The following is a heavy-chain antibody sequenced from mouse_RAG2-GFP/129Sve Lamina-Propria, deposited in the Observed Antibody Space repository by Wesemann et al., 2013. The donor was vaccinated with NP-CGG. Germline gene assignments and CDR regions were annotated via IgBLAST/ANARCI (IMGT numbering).Heavy chain of an antibody. Sequence: KATFTADTSSNTAYMQLSSLTTEDSAIYYCARRGLGRPWYFDVWGTGTTVTVSS. CDR3: ARRGLGRPWYFDV. D-gene: IGHD4-1*01. V-gene: IGHV1-9*01. J-gene: IGHJ1*03.